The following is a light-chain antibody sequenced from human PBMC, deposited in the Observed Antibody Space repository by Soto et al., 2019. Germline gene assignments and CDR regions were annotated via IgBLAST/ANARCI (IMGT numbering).Light chain of an antibody. CDR1: QTINNN. V-gene: IGKV3-15*01. Sequence: ELVMTQAPATLSVSPGVIPTLSFRASQTINNNVDWYQLKDGQVPRLLIYGASTRAADIPARFSGSGSGTEFTLTISSLQSEDFAVYYCQQYNNWPLTFGGGTKVDI. CDR2: GAS. J-gene: IGKJ4*01. CDR3: QQYNNWPLT.